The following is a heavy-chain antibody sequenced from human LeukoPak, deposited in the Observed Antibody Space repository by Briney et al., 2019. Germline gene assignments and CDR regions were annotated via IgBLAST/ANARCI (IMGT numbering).Heavy chain of an antibody. CDR1: GYTFTGYY. Sequence: ASVKVSCKASGYTFTGYYMHWVRQAPGQGLEWMGWIKPNSGGTNYAQKFQGRVTMTRDTSISTAYMELSRLRSDDTAVYYCARDLTPYYYGSGSYYMDVWGKGTTVTVSS. V-gene: IGHV1-2*02. D-gene: IGHD3-10*01. J-gene: IGHJ6*03. CDR2: IKPNSGGT. CDR3: ARDLTPYYYGSGSYYMDV.